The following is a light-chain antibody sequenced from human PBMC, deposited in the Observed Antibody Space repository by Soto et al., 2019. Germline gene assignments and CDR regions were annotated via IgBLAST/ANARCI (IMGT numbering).Light chain of an antibody. J-gene: IGLJ3*02. CDR2: DVN. CDR1: SSDVGGYNY. V-gene: IGLV2-14*01. Sequence: QSALTQPASVSGSPGQSITISCTGTSSDVGGYNYVSWYQQHPGKAPKLMIYDVNNRPSGVSNRFSGSKSGNTASLTISGLQAEDEADYYCSSYTSSSTRAFGGGTKLTVL. CDR3: SSYTSSSTRA.